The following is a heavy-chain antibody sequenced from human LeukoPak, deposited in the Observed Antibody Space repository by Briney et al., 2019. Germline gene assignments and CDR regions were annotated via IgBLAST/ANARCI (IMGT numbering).Heavy chain of an antibody. CDR1: GFTFDDYA. D-gene: IGHD6-13*01. CDR2: ISGSGGST. V-gene: IGHV3-23*01. Sequence: GGSLRLSCAASGFTFDDYAMSWVRQAPGKGLEWVSAISGSGGSTYYADSVKGRFTISRDNSKNTLYLQMNSLRAEDTAVYYCAKGIEYSSSSSYDCWGQGTLVTVSS. J-gene: IGHJ4*02. CDR3: AKGIEYSSSSSYDC.